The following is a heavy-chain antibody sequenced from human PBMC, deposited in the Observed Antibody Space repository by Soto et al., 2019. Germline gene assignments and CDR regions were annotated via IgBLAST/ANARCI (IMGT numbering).Heavy chain of an antibody. J-gene: IGHJ6*03. D-gene: IGHD6-25*01. Sequence: ASVKVSCKASGYTFTSYGISWVRQAPGQGLEWMGWISAYNGNTNYAQKLQGRVTMTTDTSTSTAYMELRSLRSDDTAVYYCARVNRLQRYYYYYYMDVWGKGTTVTVSS. CDR3: ARVNRLQRYYYYYYMDV. V-gene: IGHV1-18*01. CDR1: GYTFTSYG. CDR2: ISAYNGNT.